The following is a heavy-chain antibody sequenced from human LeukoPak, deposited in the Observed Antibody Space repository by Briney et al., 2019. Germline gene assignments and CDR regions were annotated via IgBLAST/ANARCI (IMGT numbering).Heavy chain of an antibody. Sequence: SCKASGGTFSSYAMHWVRQAPGKGLEWVAVISYDGSNKYYADSVKGRFTISRDNSKNTLYLQMNSLSAEDTAVYYCARSSEAGYSSSWYVPSDYWGQGTLVTVSS. J-gene: IGHJ4*02. CDR2: ISYDGSNK. D-gene: IGHD6-13*01. CDR1: GGTFSSYA. V-gene: IGHV3-30*04. CDR3: ARSSEAGYSSSWYVPSDY.